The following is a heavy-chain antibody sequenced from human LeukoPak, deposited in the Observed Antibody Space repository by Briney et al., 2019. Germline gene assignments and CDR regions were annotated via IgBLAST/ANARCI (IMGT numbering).Heavy chain of an antibody. CDR2: ISAYNGNT. CDR1: GYRFSSYG. V-gene: IGHV1-18*01. Sequence: ASVKVSCKASGYRFSSYGITWVRQAPGQGLEWMGWISAYNGNTNYAQKLQGRVTMTTDTSTSTAYMELRSLRSDDTAVYYCATLYSSSGYYFDYWGQGTLVTVSS. D-gene: IGHD6-6*01. CDR3: ATLYSSSGYYFDY. J-gene: IGHJ4*02.